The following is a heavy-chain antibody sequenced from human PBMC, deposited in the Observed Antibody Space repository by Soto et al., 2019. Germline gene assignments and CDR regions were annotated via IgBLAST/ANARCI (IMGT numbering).Heavy chain of an antibody. J-gene: IGHJ6*02. Sequence: ASVKVSRKASGYTFTSYYMHWVRQAPGQGLEWMGIINPSGGSTSYAQKFQGRVTMTRDTSTSTVYMELSSLRSEDTAVYYCARERSGSSSRSYYYYYGMDVWGQGTTVTVSS. CDR1: GYTFTSYY. CDR2: INPSGGST. D-gene: IGHD6-6*01. V-gene: IGHV1-46*01. CDR3: ARERSGSSSRSYYYYYGMDV.